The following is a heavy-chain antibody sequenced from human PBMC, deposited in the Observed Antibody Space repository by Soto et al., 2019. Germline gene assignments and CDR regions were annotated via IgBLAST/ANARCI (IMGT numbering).Heavy chain of an antibody. CDR3: ARRQSAPPTHAAASARGGMDV. V-gene: IGHV3-33*01. CDR2: IWNDGNGY. D-gene: IGHD6-13*01. Sequence: QVQLVESGGGVVQPGRSLRLSCAASGFTFNNYDMHWVRQAPGKGLEWVPVIWNDGNGYYYANSVKGRFTISRDNSKNTLSLQMTCVRAEDTALYYCARRQSAPPTHAAASARGGMDVWGQGTTVTVS. CDR1: GFTFNNYD. J-gene: IGHJ6*02.